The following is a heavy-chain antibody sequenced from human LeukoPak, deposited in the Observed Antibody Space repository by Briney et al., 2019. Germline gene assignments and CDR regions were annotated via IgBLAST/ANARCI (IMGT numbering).Heavy chain of an antibody. CDR3: ARSPGVDTAVVSRP. V-gene: IGHV1-2*02. J-gene: IGHJ5*02. D-gene: IGHD5-18*01. CDR2: INPNSGGT. CDR1: GYTFTGYY. Sequence: ASVKVSCKTSGYTFTGYYIHWVRQAPARGLEWMGWINPNSGGTNYAQNFQGRVTMARDTSINTAYMELGRLRSDDTAVYYCARSPGVDTAVVSRPWGQGTLITVSS.